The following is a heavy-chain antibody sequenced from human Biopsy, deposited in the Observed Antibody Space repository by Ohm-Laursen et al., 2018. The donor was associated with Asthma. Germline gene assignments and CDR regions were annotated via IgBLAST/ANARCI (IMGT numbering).Heavy chain of an antibody. CDR2: IYSGGGT. V-gene: IGHV3-53*01. CDR3: ARGDSSNWSHYYFDY. CDR1: GFTVSTNG. D-gene: IGHD3-22*01. Sequence: GSLRLSCTASGFTVSTNGMSWVRQPPGKGLEWVSVIYSGGGTYYADSVQGRVTISRDNSKNTLSLQMNSLRAEDTAVYYCARGDSSNWSHYYFDYWGQGTLVPVSS. J-gene: IGHJ4*02.